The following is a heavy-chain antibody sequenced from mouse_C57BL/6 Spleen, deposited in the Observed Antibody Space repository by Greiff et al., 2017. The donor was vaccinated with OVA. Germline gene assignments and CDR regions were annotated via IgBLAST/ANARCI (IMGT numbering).Heavy chain of an antibody. J-gene: IGHJ3*01. D-gene: IGHD3-2*02. Sequence: VQLQESGAELVRPGASVTLSCKASGYTFTDYEMHWVKQTPVHGLEWIGAIDPETGGTAYNQKFKGKAILTADKSSSTAYMELRSLTSEDSAVYYCTRVLGSSGPAWFAYWGQVTLVTVSA. CDR1: GYTFTDYE. CDR2: IDPETGGT. CDR3: TRVLGSSGPAWFAY. V-gene: IGHV1-15*01.